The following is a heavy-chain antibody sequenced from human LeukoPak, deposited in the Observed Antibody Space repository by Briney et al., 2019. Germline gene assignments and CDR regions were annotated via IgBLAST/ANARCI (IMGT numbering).Heavy chain of an antibody. Sequence: ASVKVSCKASGYTFTSYGISWVRQAPGQGLEWMGWISAYNGNTNYAQKLQGRVTMTTDTSTSTACMELRSLRSDDTAVYYCARVGGIVVVPAAPGDAFDIWGQGTMVTVSS. D-gene: IGHD2-2*01. V-gene: IGHV1-18*01. J-gene: IGHJ3*02. CDR2: ISAYNGNT. CDR3: ARVGGIVVVPAAPGDAFDI. CDR1: GYTFTSYG.